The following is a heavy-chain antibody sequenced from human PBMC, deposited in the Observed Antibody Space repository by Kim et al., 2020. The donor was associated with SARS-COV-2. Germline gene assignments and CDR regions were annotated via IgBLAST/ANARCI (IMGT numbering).Heavy chain of an antibody. CDR2: IYYSGST. Sequence: SETLSLTCTVSGTSIGSHYWSWIRQPPGKGLEWIGYIYYSGSTNYNPSLKSRVTMSVDTSKNHFSLNLSSMTAADTAVYYCARVATVSTLDYWGQGTLV. CDR1: GTSIGSHY. V-gene: IGHV4-59*11. J-gene: IGHJ4*02. D-gene: IGHD4-17*01. CDR3: ARVATVSTLDY.